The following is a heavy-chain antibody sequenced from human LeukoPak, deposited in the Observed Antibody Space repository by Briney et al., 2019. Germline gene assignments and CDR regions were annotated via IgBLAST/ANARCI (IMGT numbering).Heavy chain of an antibody. J-gene: IGHJ2*01. CDR2: IKSTTDSGTI. CDR3: ATLVNWNWYFDL. D-gene: IGHD1-20*01. CDR1: GITFKNAW. V-gene: IGHV3-15*01. Sequence: GGSLRLSCAASGITFKNAWMSWVRQAPGKGLEWVGRIKSTTDSGTIDYAAPVKGRFTISRDDSNDTLYLQMNSLRTEDTAVYYCATLVNWNWYFDLWGRGTLVTVSS.